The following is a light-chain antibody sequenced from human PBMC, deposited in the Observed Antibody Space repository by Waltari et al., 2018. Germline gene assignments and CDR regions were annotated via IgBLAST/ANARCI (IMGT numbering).Light chain of an antibody. CDR1: SSNIGSNT. CDR2: SNN. Sequence: QSVLTQSPSASGTPGPRVPIPCSGSSSNIGSNTVNWYQQLPGTAPKLLIYSNNQRPSGVPDRFSGSKSGTSASLAISGLQSEDEADYYCATWDDSFNGPMCGGGTKLTVL. V-gene: IGLV1-44*01. J-gene: IGLJ3*02. CDR3: ATWDDSFNGPM.